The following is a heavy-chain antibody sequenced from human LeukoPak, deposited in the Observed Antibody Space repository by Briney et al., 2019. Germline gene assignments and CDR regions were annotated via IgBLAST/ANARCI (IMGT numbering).Heavy chain of an antibody. J-gene: IGHJ4*02. CDR3: ARGSVYSSSSADY. D-gene: IGHD6-6*01. V-gene: IGHV1-2*02. Sequence: ASVKVSCKASGYTFTSYYMHWVRRAPGQGLEWMGWINPNSGGVNYAQTFQGRIALTRDTSATTVYMELTSLTSDDTAVYYCARGSVYSSSSADYWGLGTLVTVSS. CDR2: INPNSGGV. CDR1: GYTFTSYY.